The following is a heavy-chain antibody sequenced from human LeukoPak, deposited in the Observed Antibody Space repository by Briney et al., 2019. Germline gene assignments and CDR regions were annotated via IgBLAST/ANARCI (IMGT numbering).Heavy chain of an antibody. CDR1: GGSISSGSYY. CDR3: ARYGYDSSGYHFDY. Sequence: PSQTLSLTCTVSGGSISSGSYYWSWIRQPAGKGLEWIGRIYTSGSTNYNPSLKSGVTISVDTSKNQFSLKLSSVTAADTAVYYCARYGYDSSGYHFDYWGQGTLVTVSS. V-gene: IGHV4-61*02. D-gene: IGHD3-22*01. CDR2: IYTSGST. J-gene: IGHJ4*02.